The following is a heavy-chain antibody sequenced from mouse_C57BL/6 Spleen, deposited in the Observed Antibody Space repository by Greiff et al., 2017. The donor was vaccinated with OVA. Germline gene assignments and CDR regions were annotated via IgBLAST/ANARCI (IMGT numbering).Heavy chain of an antibody. CDR3: AREEGHGGFAY. D-gene: IGHD3-3*01. Sequence: QVQLQQPGAELVRPGSSVKLSCKASGYTFTSYWMHWVKQRPIQGLEWIGNIDPSDSETHYNQKFKDKATLTVDKSSSTAYMQLSSLTSEDSAVYYCAREEGHGGFAYWGQGTLVTVSA. CDR1: GYTFTSYW. V-gene: IGHV1-52*01. J-gene: IGHJ3*01. CDR2: IDPSDSET.